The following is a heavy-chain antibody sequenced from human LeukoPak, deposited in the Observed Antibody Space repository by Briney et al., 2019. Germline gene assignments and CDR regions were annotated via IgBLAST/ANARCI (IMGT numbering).Heavy chain of an antibody. D-gene: IGHD3-10*01. V-gene: IGHV1-69*04. CDR2: IIPILGIA. CDR3: AGPQGRFGELVVY. Sequence: ASVKVSCKASGGTFSSYAISWVRQAPGQGLEWMGRIIPILGIANYAQKFQGRVTITADKSTSTAYMELSSLRSEDTAVYHCAGPQGRFGELVVYWGQGTLVTVSS. CDR1: GGTFSSYA. J-gene: IGHJ4*02.